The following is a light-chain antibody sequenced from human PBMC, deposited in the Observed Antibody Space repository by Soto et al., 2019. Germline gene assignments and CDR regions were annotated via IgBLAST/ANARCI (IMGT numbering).Light chain of an antibody. Sequence: QSALTQPASVSGSPGQSITISCTGTSSDVGGYNYVSWYQQHPGIAPKLLIYGVTNRPSGVSTRYSGSKSDNTASLTISGLQAEDEAEYHCSSYTSASTQPYLFGTGTKLTVL. CDR3: SSYTSASTQPYL. V-gene: IGLV2-14*01. CDR2: GVT. J-gene: IGLJ1*01. CDR1: SSDVGGYNY.